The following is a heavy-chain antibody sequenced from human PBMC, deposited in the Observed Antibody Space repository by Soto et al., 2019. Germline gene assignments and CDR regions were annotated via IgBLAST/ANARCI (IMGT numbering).Heavy chain of an antibody. J-gene: IGHJ4*02. D-gene: IGHD6-13*01. Sequence: SETLSLTCTVSGGSISSSSYYWGWIRQPPGKGLEWIGSIYYSGSTYYNPSLKSRVTISVDTSKNQFSLKLSSVTAADTAVYYCARYSSSWDYWGQGTLVTVSS. CDR3: ARYSSSWDY. CDR2: IYYSGST. V-gene: IGHV4-39*01. CDR1: GGSISSSSYY.